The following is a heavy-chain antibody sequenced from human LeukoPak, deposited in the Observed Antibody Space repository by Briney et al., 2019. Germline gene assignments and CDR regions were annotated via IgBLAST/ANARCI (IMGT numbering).Heavy chain of an antibody. CDR2: MSPNSGNT. Sequence: ASVKVSCKASGYTFISYDINWVRQATGQGLEWMGWMSPNSGNTGYAQKFQGRITMTKSTSISTAYMELSDLESEATAVYYCARTPPDYGIDYWGQGTLVTVSS. CDR1: GYTFISYD. CDR3: ARTPPDYGIDY. J-gene: IGHJ4*02. D-gene: IGHD4-17*01. V-gene: IGHV1-8*01.